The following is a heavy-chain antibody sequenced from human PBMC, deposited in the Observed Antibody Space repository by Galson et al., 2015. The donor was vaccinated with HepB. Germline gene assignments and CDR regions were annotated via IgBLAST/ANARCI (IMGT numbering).Heavy chain of an antibody. D-gene: IGHD4-23*01. J-gene: IGHJ4*02. CDR1: GFTFSNAW. V-gene: IGHV3-15*01. CDR2: IKSKTDGGTT. Sequence: SLRLSCAASGFTFSNAWMSWVRQAPGKGLEWVGRIKSKTDGGTTDYAAPVKGRFTISRDDSKNTLYLQMNSLKTEDTAVYYCTTDQANDYGGNSGDYWGQGTLVTVSS. CDR3: TTDQANDYGGNSGDY.